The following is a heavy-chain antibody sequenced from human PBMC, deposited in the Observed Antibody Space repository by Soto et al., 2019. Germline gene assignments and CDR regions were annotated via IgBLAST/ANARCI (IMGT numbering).Heavy chain of an antibody. V-gene: IGHV1-2*04. J-gene: IGHJ3*02. CDR3: ARDRRTVPTADAFDI. D-gene: IGHD4-17*01. CDR1: GYTFTDYY. Sequence: ASVKVSCTTSGYTFTDYYMHWVRQAPGQGLEWMGWINPNSGGTKYAQKFQDWVTMTRDTSISTAYMELSRLRSDDTAVYYCARDRRTVPTADAFDIWGQGTMVT. CDR2: INPNSGGT.